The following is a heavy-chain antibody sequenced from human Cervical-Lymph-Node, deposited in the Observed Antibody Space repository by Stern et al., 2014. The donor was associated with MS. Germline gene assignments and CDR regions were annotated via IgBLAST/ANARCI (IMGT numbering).Heavy chain of an antibody. D-gene: IGHD6-6*01. CDR3: AKPPPRRSSNDPNFGWDV. J-gene: IGHJ6*02. Sequence: LVQSGAEVKKPRDSLKISCKGSGYTFSKNWIAWVRQMPGKGLEWMGIIYPGDSDTRYSPSFPGPVTLSADKSINTAYLQWNSLKASAPPIYSCAKPPPRRSSNDPNFGWDVWGQGTTVTVSS. CDR1: GYTFSKNW. V-gene: IGHV5-51*03. CDR2: IYPGDSDT.